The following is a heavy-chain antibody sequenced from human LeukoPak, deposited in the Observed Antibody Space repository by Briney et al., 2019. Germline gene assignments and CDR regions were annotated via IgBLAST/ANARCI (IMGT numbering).Heavy chain of an antibody. V-gene: IGHV3-43*01. D-gene: IGHD1-26*01. J-gene: IGHJ4*02. CDR3: AKDTGSGTYSYYSDY. CDR1: GFTFDDYS. Sequence: PGGSLRLSCAASGFTFDDYSMHWVRQAPGKGLEWVSLISWDGGSTYYADSVKGRFTIPRDNSKNSLYLHMNSLRTEDTALYYCAKDTGSGTYSYYSDYWGQGTLVTVSS. CDR2: ISWDGGST.